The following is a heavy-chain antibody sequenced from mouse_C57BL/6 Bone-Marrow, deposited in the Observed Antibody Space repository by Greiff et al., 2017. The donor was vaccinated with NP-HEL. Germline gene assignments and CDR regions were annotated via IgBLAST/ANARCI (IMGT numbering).Heavy chain of an antibody. CDR1: GYTFTNYW. CDR3: ARGTVTTPFAY. J-gene: IGHJ3*01. CDR2: IYPGGGYT. V-gene: IGHV1-63*01. D-gene: IGHD2-2*01. Sequence: QVRLQQSGAELVRPGTSVTMSCKASGYTFTNYWIGWAKQRPGHGLEWIGDIYPGGGYTNYTEKFKGKATLTADKSSSTAYMQFSSLTSEDSAIYYCARGTVTTPFAYWGQGTLVTVSA.